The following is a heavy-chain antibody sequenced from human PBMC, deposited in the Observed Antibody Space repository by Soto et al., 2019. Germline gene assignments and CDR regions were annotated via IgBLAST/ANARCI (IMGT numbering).Heavy chain of an antibody. V-gene: IGHV4-31*03. CDR1: GGSISSGGYY. Sequence: QVQLQESGPGLVKPSQTLSLTCTVSGGSISSGGYYWSWIRQHPGKGLEWIGYIYYSGSTYYNPSLKSRVTTSVDTSKNQFSLKPSSVTAADTAVYYCARGRELPFFDYWGQGTLVTVSS. J-gene: IGHJ4*02. D-gene: IGHD1-26*01. CDR3: ARGRELPFFDY. CDR2: IYYSGST.